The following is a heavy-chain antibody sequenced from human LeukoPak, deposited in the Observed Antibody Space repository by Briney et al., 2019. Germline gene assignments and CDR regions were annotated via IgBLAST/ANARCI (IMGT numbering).Heavy chain of an antibody. CDR3: ARDPPLGSCSTISCPHLDY. J-gene: IGHJ4*02. V-gene: IGHV3-21*01. Sequence: GGSLRLSCAASGFTVSRYSMNWVRQAPGKGLEWVSSISSSSSFICYAASVKGRFTISRDNAKNSLYLQMTSLRAEDTAVYYCARDPPLGSCSTISCPHLDYWGQGTLVTVSS. CDR2: ISSSSSFI. D-gene: IGHD2-2*01. CDR1: GFTVSRYS.